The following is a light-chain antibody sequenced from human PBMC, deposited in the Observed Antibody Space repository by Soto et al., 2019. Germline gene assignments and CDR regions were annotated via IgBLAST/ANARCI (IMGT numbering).Light chain of an antibody. CDR3: QKYNSAPLT. CDR1: QGISTY. Sequence: DIQMTQSPSSLSASVGGRVTITCRASQGISTYLAGYQQKPGKVPKLLIYAASTLQSGVPSRFSGSGSGTEFTLTISSLQPEDVATYYCQKYNSAPLTFGGGIKVEIK. V-gene: IGKV1-27*01. CDR2: AAS. J-gene: IGKJ4*01.